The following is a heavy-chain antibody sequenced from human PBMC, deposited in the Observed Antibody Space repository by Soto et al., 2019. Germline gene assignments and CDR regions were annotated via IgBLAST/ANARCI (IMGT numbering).Heavy chain of an antibody. J-gene: IGHJ4*02. V-gene: IGHV3-15*01. Sequence: GVSLRISCAASGFTFSDAWMSWVRQAPGKGLEWVGLIKKKTDGGTTDYAAPVKGRFTISRDDSKNTVYLQMSSLKTEDTAGYYCRNQSLDWGKGNLGTVSP. CDR3: RNQSLD. D-gene: IGHD6-19*01. CDR1: GFTFSDAW. CDR2: IKKKTDGGTT.